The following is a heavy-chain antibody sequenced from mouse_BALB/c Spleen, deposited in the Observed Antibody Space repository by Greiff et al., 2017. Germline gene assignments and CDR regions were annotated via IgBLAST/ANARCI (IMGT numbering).Heavy chain of an antibody. Sequence: VQLQQSGPGLLKPSQTLSLTCSSSGFSLSTYGMGVGWLRQPSGQGLEWLAHSGWDGDKYYKTSLKNQLTIAKDTSRNQVFLKITSVDTADTATYYCARSNCYGSRSYWYFDVWGAGTTVTVSS. D-gene: IGHD1-1*01. CDR3: ARSNCYGSRSYWYFDV. V-gene: IGHV8-8*01. CDR1: GFSLSTYGMG. J-gene: IGHJ1*01. CDR2: SGWDGDK.